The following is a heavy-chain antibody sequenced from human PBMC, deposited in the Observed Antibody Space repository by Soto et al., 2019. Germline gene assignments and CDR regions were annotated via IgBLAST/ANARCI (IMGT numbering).Heavy chain of an antibody. CDR1: GFDVSNTD. CDR2: IYSGGYT. J-gene: IGHJ4*02. Sequence: EVQLVESGGDLVQRGGSLSLSCAASGFDVSNTDMSWVRQAPGKGLEWVSVIYSGGYTNYADSAKGRFIVSRDSPKNTLYLQMDSLRAEDTAVYYCAREAIIVIAAPEYYFDYWGQGTLVTVSS. D-gene: IGHD3-22*01. V-gene: IGHV3-66*01. CDR3: AREAIIVIAAPEYYFDY.